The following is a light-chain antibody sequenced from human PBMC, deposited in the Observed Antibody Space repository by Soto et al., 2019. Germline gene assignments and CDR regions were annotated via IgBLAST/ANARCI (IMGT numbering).Light chain of an antibody. Sequence: ETVLTQSPGTLSLSPGERATLFCRASQSVTSNYLAWYQQKPGQAPRLLIYGASSRATGIPDRFSGSGSGTDFTLTISRLEPEDFAVYYCQQHGTSPPSWTVGQGPKVEIK. CDR1: QSVTSNY. CDR3: QQHGTSPPSWT. V-gene: IGKV3-20*01. CDR2: GAS. J-gene: IGKJ1*01.